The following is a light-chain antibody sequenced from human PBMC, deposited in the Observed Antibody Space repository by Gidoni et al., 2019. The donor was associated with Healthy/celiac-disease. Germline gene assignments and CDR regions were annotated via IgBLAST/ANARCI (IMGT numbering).Light chain of an antibody. CDR2: GKN. CDR1: SLRSDY. J-gene: IGLJ1*01. Sequence: SSELTQDPAVSVALGQTVRITCQGDSLRSDYASWYQQKPGQAPVLVIYGKNNRPSGIPDRFSGSSSGNTASLTITGAQAEDEADYYCNSRDSSGNHRGVFGTGTKVTVL. V-gene: IGLV3-19*01. CDR3: NSRDSSGNHRGV.